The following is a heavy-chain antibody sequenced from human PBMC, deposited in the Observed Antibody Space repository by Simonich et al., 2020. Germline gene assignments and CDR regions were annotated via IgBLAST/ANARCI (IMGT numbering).Heavy chain of an antibody. Sequence: QVQLVESGGGVVQPGRSLGLSCAASGFTFSSYAMHWVRQAPGKGLEWVAVISYDGSNKYYADSGKGRFTISRDNSKNTLYLQMNSLRAEDTAVYYCAREGLLLDAFDIWGQGTMVTVSS. CDR2: ISYDGSNK. V-gene: IGHV3-30*07. D-gene: IGHD2-15*01. J-gene: IGHJ3*02. CDR3: AREGLLLDAFDI. CDR1: GFTFSSYA.